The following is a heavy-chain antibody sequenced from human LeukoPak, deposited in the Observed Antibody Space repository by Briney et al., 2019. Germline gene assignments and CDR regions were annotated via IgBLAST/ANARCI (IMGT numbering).Heavy chain of an antibody. CDR2: INPSGGST. CDR3: ARGGHYYDSSAYSPPWAY. V-gene: IGHV1-46*01. Sequence: ASVKVSCKASGYTFTSYYMHWVRQAPGQGLEWMGIINPSGGSTSYAQKFQGRVTMTRDMSTSTVYMELSSLRSEDTAVYYCARGGHYYDSSAYSPPWAYWGQGTRVTVSS. D-gene: IGHD3-22*01. CDR1: GYTFTSYY. J-gene: IGHJ4*02.